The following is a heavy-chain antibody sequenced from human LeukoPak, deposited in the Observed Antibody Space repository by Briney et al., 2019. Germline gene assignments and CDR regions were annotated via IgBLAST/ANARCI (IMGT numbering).Heavy chain of an antibody. Sequence: ASVKVSCKASGYAFTSYDINWVRQATGQGLEWMGWISAYNGNTNYAQKLQGRVTMTTDTSTSTAYMELRSLRSDDTAVYYCARGVQQQLIYYFDYWGQGTLVTVSS. V-gene: IGHV1-18*01. CDR3: ARGVQQQLIYYFDY. CDR1: GYAFTSYD. D-gene: IGHD6-13*01. J-gene: IGHJ4*02. CDR2: ISAYNGNT.